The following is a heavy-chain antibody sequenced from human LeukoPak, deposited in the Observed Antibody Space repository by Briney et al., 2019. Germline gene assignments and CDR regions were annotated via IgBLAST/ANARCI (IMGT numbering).Heavy chain of an antibody. J-gene: IGHJ3*02. Sequence: SETLSLTCAVYGGSFSGYYWSWIRQPPGKGLEWIGEINHRGSTNYNPSLKSRVTISVDTSKNQFSLKLSSVTAADTAVYYCARANLKAPFFDIWGQGTMVTVSS. V-gene: IGHV4-34*01. CDR2: INHRGST. CDR3: ARANLKAPFFDI. CDR1: GGSFSGYY.